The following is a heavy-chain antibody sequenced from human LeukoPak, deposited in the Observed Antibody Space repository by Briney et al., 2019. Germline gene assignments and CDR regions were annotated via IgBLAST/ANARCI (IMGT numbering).Heavy chain of an antibody. D-gene: IGHD2-21*02. CDR3: ARGDTGAFDI. CDR2: IYHSGST. CDR1: GYSISSGYY. J-gene: IGHJ3*02. Sequence: SETLSLTCTVSGYSISSGYYWGWIRQPPGKGLEWIGSIYHSGSTYYNPSLKSRVTISVDTSKNQFSLKLSSVTAADTAVYYCARGDTGAFDIWGQGTMVTVSS. V-gene: IGHV4-38-2*02.